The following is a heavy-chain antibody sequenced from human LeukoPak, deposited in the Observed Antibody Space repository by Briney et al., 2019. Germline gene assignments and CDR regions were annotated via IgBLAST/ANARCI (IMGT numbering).Heavy chain of an antibody. CDR1: GGSITTTNW. CDR2: GSLEGVR. V-gene: IGHV4-4*02. CDR3: ARTGIGVNGSYRYDY. J-gene: IGHJ4*02. D-gene: IGHD1-26*01. Sequence: SETLSLTCGVSGGSITTTNWWSLVRQFPGQGLTWTGEGSLEGVRNYNPSLTCRVAMSLDRAKNLLSLNLNSVTAADTAVYYCARTGIGVNGSYRYDYWGQGTLVTVSS.